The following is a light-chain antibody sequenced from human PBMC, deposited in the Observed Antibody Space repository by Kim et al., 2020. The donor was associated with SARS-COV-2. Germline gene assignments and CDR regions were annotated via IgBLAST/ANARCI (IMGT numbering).Light chain of an antibody. V-gene: IGLV3-1*01. Sequence: SYELTQPPSVSVSPGQTASISCSGDKLGDKYACWYQQRPGQPPVLLIYEDTRRPSGIPERFSASTSGNTATLTISGTQAMDEADYYCQAWDSTTVIFGGGTKLTVL. CDR1: KLGDKY. J-gene: IGLJ2*01. CDR2: EDT. CDR3: QAWDSTTVI.